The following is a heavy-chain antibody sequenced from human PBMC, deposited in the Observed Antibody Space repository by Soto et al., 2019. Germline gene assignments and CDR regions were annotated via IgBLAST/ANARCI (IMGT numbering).Heavy chain of an antibody. V-gene: IGHV5-51*01. J-gene: IGHJ4*02. CDR2: IYPGDHET. CDR1: AYTFSNFW. D-gene: IGHD6-13*01. Sequence: GDSLKISCRCSAYTFSNFWIAWVRHLPGKGLEWMGIIYPGDHETRYSPSFHGKVTISADKSINTAYLQWSSLEAPDSAFYYCARSPRSSQYFDYWGQGALVTVSS. CDR3: ARSPRSSQYFDY.